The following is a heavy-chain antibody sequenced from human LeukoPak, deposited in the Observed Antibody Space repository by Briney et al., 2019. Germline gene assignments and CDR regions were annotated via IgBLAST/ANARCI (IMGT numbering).Heavy chain of an antibody. CDR3: ARANVTYYDFWSGYFGQYYFDY. Sequence: PSETLSLTCTVSGGSISSYYWSWIRQPAGKGLEWIGRIYTSGSTNYNPSLKSRVTMSVDTSKNQFSLKLSSVTAADAAVYYCARANVTYYDFWSGYFGQYYFDYWGQGTLVTVSS. V-gene: IGHV4-4*07. J-gene: IGHJ4*02. CDR1: GGSISSYY. CDR2: IYTSGST. D-gene: IGHD3-3*01.